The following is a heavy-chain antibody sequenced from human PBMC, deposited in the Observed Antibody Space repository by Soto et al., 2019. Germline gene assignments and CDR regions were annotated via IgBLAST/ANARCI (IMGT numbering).Heavy chain of an antibody. CDR2: IYNSGST. J-gene: IGHJ4*02. CDR1: GGSISSFY. V-gene: IGHV4-59*01. CDR3: ASSTPRLAAAGFVY. Sequence: PSETLSLTCTVSGGSISSFYWSWIRQPPGKGLEWIGYIYNSGSTNYNPSLKSRVTISVDTSKNQFSLKLSSVTAADTAVYYCASSTPRLAAAGFVYWGQGTLVTSP. D-gene: IGHD6-13*01.